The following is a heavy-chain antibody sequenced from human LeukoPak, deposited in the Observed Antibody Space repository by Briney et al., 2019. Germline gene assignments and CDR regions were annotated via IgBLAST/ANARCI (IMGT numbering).Heavy chain of an antibody. CDR1: GFTFSSYG. D-gene: IGHD4-17*01. CDR3: AKDRYGDYGPFDN. J-gene: IGHJ3*02. V-gene: IGHV3-33*06. CDR2: IWSDGSTK. Sequence: AGGSLRLSCVASGFTFSSYGMHWVRQAPGKGLEWVAIIWSDGSTKYYVGSVKGRFTISRDSSKSTLYLQMNSLRAEDTAVYYCAKDRYGDYGPFDNWGQGTMVTVSS.